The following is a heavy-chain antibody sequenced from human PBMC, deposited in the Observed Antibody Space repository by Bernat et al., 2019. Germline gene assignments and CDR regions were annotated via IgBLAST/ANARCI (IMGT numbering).Heavy chain of an antibody. CDR3: TRDLPGDGDFGMDY. CDR1: GFIFSCCS. V-gene: IGHV3-30*01. CDR2: ISYDGSNK. D-gene: IGHD4-17*01. J-gene: IGHJ4*02. Sequence: VQLLESVGGLVQPGRSLRLSCAASGFIFSCCSIHWVRQAPGKGLEWVAVISYDGSNKYYADSVKGRFTISRDNSKNTLYLQMNSLRVEDTAVYYCTRDLPGDGDFGMDYWGQGTLVTVSS.